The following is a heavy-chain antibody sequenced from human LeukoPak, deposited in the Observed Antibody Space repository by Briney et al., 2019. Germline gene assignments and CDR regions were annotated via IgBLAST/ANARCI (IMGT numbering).Heavy chain of an antibody. Sequence: GGSLRLSCAASGFTFSSHSMNWVRRAPGKGLEWLSCITSSSNLIYYADSVKGRFTTSRDNAKNLVYLQMNSLRAEDTAVYYCARVGLLHYPMDYWGRGTLLTVSS. CDR2: ITSSSNLI. CDR3: ARVGLLHYPMDY. CDR1: GFTFSSHS. J-gene: IGHJ4*02. D-gene: IGHD1-7*01. V-gene: IGHV3-48*01.